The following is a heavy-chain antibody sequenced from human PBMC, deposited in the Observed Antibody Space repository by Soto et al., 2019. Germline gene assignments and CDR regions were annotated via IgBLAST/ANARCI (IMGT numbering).Heavy chain of an antibody. Sequence: KASETLSLTCAVYGGSFSGYYWSWIRQPPGKGLEWIGEINHSGSTNYNPSLKSRVTISVDTSKNQFSLKLSSVTAADTAVYYCARGLGYCSSTSCSYYYYYGMDVWGQGTTVTVSS. D-gene: IGHD2-2*01. CDR1: GGSFSGYY. CDR3: ARGLGYCSSTSCSYYYYYGMDV. CDR2: INHSGST. J-gene: IGHJ6*02. V-gene: IGHV4-34*01.